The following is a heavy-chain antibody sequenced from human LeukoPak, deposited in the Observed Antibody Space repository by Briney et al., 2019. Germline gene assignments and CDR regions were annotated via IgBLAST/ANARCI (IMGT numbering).Heavy chain of an antibody. V-gene: IGHV3-23*01. Sequence: GGSLRLSCAASGFTFDSYGMNWVRQAPGKGLEWVSGISGSGVYTYYADSVKGRFTISRDNSKNTLYLVMNSLRVDDTAVYYCARGYRYYFDYWGQGTLVTVSS. CDR2: ISGSGVYT. J-gene: IGHJ4*02. D-gene: IGHD5-18*01. CDR3: ARGYRYYFDY. CDR1: GFTFDSYG.